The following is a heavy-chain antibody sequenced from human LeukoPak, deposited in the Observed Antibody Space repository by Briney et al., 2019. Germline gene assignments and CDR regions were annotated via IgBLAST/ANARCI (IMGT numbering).Heavy chain of an antibody. J-gene: IGHJ5*02. CDR1: GGSISSYY. V-gene: IGHV4-59*12. D-gene: IGHD2-2*01. CDR3: ARDELSSNWFDP. Sequence: SETLSLTCTVSGGSISSYYWSWIRQPPGKGLEWIGYIYYSGSTNYNPSLKSRVTISVDTSKNQFSLKLSSVTAADTAVYYCARDELSSNWFDPWGQGTLVTVSS. CDR2: IYYSGST.